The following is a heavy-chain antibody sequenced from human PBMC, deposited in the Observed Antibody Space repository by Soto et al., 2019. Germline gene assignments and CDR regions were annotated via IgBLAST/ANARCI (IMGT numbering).Heavy chain of an antibody. Sequence: PGGSLRLSCAASGFTFSSYSMNWVRQAPGKGLEWVSSISSSSSYIYYADSVKGRFTISRDNAKNSLYLQMNSLRAEDTAVYYCAREWLRNRYYYYYYGMDVWGQGTTVTVSS. CDR2: ISSSSSYI. CDR3: AREWLRNRYYYYYYGMDV. CDR1: GFTFSSYS. J-gene: IGHJ6*02. D-gene: IGHD5-12*01. V-gene: IGHV3-21*01.